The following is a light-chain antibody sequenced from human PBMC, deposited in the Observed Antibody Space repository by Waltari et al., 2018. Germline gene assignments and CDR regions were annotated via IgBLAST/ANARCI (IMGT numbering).Light chain of an antibody. CDR1: QSVTTY. V-gene: IGKV3-11*01. Sequence: EIVLTQSPATLSLSPGERATLSCRASQSVTTYLAWYQLKPGQAPRLLIYDASNRATGVPARLSGSGSGADFTLTISSLEPEDFAVYYCQQRSRWPTFGGGTKVEIK. CDR2: DAS. J-gene: IGKJ4*01. CDR3: QQRSRWPT.